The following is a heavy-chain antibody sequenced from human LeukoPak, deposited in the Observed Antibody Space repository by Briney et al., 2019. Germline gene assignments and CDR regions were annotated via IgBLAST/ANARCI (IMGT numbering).Heavy chain of an antibody. J-gene: IGHJ4*02. CDR3: AGGKLWQWLVSGRVLYFDY. Sequence: PSETLSLTCAVYGGSFSGYYWSWIRQPPGKGLEWIGEINHSGSTNYNPSLKSRVTISVDTSKNQFSLKLSSVTAADTAVYYCAGGKLWQWLVSGRVLYFDYWGQGTLVTVSS. D-gene: IGHD6-19*01. V-gene: IGHV4-34*01. CDR2: INHSGST. CDR1: GGSFSGYY.